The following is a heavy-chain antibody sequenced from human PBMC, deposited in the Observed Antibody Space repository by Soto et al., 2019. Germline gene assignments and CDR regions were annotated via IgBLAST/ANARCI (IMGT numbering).Heavy chain of an antibody. J-gene: IGHJ6*02. CDR2: ICFDGSNK. D-gene: IGHD3-9*01. CDR1: GFTFSSYG. Sequence: GGSLRLSFAASGFTFSSYGMHWVRQAPGKGLEWVAFICFDGSNKYYAYSVKVRFTISRDNSNNTLYLQMNSLRAGDTAVYYCARQHRDILTGLRWNGMDXWGQVTTVTVS. CDR3: ARQHRDILTGLRWNGMDX. V-gene: IGHV3-33*01.